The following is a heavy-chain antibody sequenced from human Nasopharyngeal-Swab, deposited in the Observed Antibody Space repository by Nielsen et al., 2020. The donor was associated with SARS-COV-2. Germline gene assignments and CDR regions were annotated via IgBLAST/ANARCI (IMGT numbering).Heavy chain of an antibody. CDR2: IKSKTDGGTT. J-gene: IGHJ6*02. D-gene: IGHD4-11*01. V-gene: IGHV3-15*01. CDR3: TTFSKYGLDV. CDR1: GFTFTNAW. Sequence: GGSLRLYCAASGFTFTNAWMSWVRQAPGKGLEWVGRIKSKTDGGTTDYAAPVKGRFTISREDSKNTLYQQMNSLKTEDTAIYYCTTFSKYGLDVWGQGTTVTVSS.